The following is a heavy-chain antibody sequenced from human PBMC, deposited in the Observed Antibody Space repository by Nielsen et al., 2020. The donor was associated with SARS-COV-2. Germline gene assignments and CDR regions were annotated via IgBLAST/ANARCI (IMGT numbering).Heavy chain of an antibody. Sequence: GGSLRLSCAASGFTFSSYAMSWVRQAPGKGLEWVANIKQDGSEKYYVDSVKGRFTISRDNAKNSLYLQMNSLRAEDTALYYCAKDIEWDYSSSWYLLWSWGQGTLVTVSS. CDR2: IKQDGSEK. CDR1: GFTFSSYA. CDR3: AKDIEWDYSSSWYLLWS. J-gene: IGHJ4*02. V-gene: IGHV3-7*03. D-gene: IGHD6-13*01.